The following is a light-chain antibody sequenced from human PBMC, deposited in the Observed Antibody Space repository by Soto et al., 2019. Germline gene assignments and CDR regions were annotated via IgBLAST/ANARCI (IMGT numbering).Light chain of an antibody. CDR1: QDVSNY. V-gene: IGKV1-39*01. CDR3: QQSYSTPRT. Sequence: DIQLTQSPSSLSASVGDRGTITCQASQDVSNYLNWYQQKPGKAPKLLIYAASSLQSGVPSRFSGSGSGTDFTLTISSLQPEDFATYYCQQSYSTPRTFGQGTKGDIK. J-gene: IGKJ1*01. CDR2: AAS.